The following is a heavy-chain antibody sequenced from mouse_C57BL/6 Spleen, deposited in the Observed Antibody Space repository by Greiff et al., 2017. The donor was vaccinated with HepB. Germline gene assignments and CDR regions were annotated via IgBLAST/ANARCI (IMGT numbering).Heavy chain of an antibody. D-gene: IGHD2-3*01. V-gene: IGHV1-69*01. CDR1: GYTFTSYW. CDR2: IDPSDSYT. Sequence: VQLQQPGAELVMPGASVKLSCKASGYTFTSYWMHWVKQRPGQGLEWIGEIDPSDSYTNYNQKFKGKSTLTVDKSSSTAYMQLSSLTSEDSAVYCCASAYDGRAMDYWGQGTSVTVSS. J-gene: IGHJ4*01. CDR3: ASAYDGRAMDY.